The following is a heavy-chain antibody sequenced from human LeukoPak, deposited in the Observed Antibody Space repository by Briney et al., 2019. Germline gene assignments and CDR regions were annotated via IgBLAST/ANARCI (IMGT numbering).Heavy chain of an antibody. Sequence: SVKVSCKASGYTFTGYYMHWVRQAPGQGLEWMGGIIPIFGTANYAQKFQGRVTITADESTSTAYMELSSLRSEDTAVYYCARDSGLGYDSSGYWDYWGQGTLVTVSS. CDR2: IIPIFGTA. J-gene: IGHJ4*02. CDR3: ARDSGLGYDSSGYWDY. V-gene: IGHV1-69*13. D-gene: IGHD3-22*01. CDR1: GYTFTGYY.